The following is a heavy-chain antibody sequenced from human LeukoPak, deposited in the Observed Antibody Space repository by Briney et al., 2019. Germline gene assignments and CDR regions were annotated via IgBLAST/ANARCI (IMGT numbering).Heavy chain of an antibody. CDR3: ARVEWELLGFDY. D-gene: IGHD1-26*01. V-gene: IGHV4-59*01. CDR1: GGSISTYY. Sequence: PSETLSLTCTVSGGSISTYYWSWIRQPPGKGLEWMGYIHYSGSTNYNPSLKSRVSISEDTSKNQFSLKLSSVTAADTAVYYCARVEWELLGFDYWGQGTLVTVSS. CDR2: IHYSGST. J-gene: IGHJ4*02.